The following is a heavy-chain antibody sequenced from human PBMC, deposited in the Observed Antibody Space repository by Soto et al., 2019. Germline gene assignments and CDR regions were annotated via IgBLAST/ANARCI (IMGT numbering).Heavy chain of an antibody. D-gene: IGHD3-3*01. CDR2: IYYSGST. V-gene: IGHV4-39*01. J-gene: IGHJ5*02. CDR3: ARLEVPYYDFWSGYPWFDP. Sequence: PSETLSLTCTFSGGSISSSSYYWGWIRQPPGKGLEWIGSIYYSGSTYYNPSLKSRVTISVDTSKNQFSLKLSSVTAADTAVYYCARLEVPYYDFWSGYPWFDPWGQGTLVTVSS. CDR1: GGSISSSSYY.